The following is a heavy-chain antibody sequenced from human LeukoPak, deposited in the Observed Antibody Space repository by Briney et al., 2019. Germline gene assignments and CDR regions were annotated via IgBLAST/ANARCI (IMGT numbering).Heavy chain of an antibody. D-gene: IGHD5-24*01. Sequence: ASVKVSCKASGYTFTSFGISWVRQVPGQGLQWLGWVSAYNGHTNYAPNVQGRVTMTTDASTRTAFMELRTLRSDDTAVYYCASDREMATPGAPHYFDYWGQGTLVTVSS. CDR3: ASDREMATPGAPHYFDY. CDR2: VSAYNGHT. V-gene: IGHV1-18*01. CDR1: GYTFTSFG. J-gene: IGHJ4*02.